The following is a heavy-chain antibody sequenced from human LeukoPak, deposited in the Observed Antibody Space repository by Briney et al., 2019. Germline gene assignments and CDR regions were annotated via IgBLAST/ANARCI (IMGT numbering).Heavy chain of an antibody. CDR1: GFTFSSYS. V-gene: IGHV3-21*01. CDR2: ISSSSSYI. Sequence: GGSLRLSCAASGFTFSSYSMNWVRQAPGKGLEWVSSISSSSSYIYYADSVKGRFTISRDNAKNSLYLQMNSLRAEDTAVYYCAREISSSWIIDYWGQGTLVTVSS. J-gene: IGHJ4*02. D-gene: IGHD6-13*01. CDR3: AREISSSWIIDY.